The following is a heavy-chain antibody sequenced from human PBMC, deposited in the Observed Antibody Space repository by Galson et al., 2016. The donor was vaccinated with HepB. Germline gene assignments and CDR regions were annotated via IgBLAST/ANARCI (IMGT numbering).Heavy chain of an antibody. Sequence: LRLSCAASGLTFSSFAMSWVRRVPGKGLEWVSAISGRGDRIRSAESVKGRFIISRDNSKNTLDVEMKSLRVEDTAVYYCAKEGWFGELLYGHFDFWGQGTLVTVSS. CDR3: AKEGWFGELLYGHFDF. V-gene: IGHV3-23*01. D-gene: IGHD3-10*01. J-gene: IGHJ4*02. CDR2: ISGRGDRI. CDR1: GLTFSSFA.